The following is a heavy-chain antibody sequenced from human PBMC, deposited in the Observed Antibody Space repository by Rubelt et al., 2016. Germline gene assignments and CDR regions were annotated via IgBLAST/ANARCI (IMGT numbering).Heavy chain of an antibody. V-gene: IGHV4-34*01. Sequence: QVQLQQWGAGLLKPSETLSLTCAVYGGSFSGYYWSWIRQPPGKGLEWIGEINHSGSTNYNPSHKSRVTISVDTSKNQYSLKLSSVTAADTAVYYCARCDRWLQFYYYGMDVWGQGTTVTVSS. CDR3: ARCDRWLQFYYYGMDV. CDR2: INHSGST. D-gene: IGHD5-24*01. J-gene: IGHJ6*02. CDR1: GGSFSGYY.